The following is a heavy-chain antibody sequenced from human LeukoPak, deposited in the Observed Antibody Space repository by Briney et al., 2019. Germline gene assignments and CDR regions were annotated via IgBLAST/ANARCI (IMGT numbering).Heavy chain of an antibody. Sequence: SGGSLRLSCAASGFTFSNYWMSWVRQAPGKGLDWVAQIKQDGSEKYYVDSVKGRFAISRDNAKNSLYLQMNSLRAEDTAVYYCAREFVVVIATDAFDIWGQGTMVTVSS. CDR1: GFTFSNYW. V-gene: IGHV3-7*01. D-gene: IGHD2-21*01. CDR2: IKQDGSEK. J-gene: IGHJ3*02. CDR3: AREFVVVIATDAFDI.